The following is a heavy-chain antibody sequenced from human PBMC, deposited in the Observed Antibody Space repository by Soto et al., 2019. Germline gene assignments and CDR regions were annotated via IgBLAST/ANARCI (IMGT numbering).Heavy chain of an antibody. CDR1: GGSFSGYY. V-gene: IGHV4-34*01. CDR2: INHSGSP. D-gene: IGHD1-26*01. J-gene: IGHJ6*02. CDR3: ARGGGRYYDAMDV. Sequence: PSETLSLTCAVYGGSFSGYYWSWIRQPPGKGLEWIGKINHSGSPNYNPSLKSRVTISVDTSKNQFSLKLSSVTAADTAVYYCARGGGRYYDAMDVWGQGTTVTVSS.